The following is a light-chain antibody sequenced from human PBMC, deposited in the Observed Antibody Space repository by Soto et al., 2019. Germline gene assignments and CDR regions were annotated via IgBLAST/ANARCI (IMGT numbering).Light chain of an antibody. CDR1: SSNIRSHT. CDR2: SNN. J-gene: IGLJ1*01. Sequence: QSVLTQPPSASGTPGQRVIMSCSGSSSNIRSHTVNWYQQLPGTAPKLLIYSNNQRPSGVPDRFSGSKSGNTASLTISGLQAEDEADYYCCSYAGSDVFGTGTKVTVL. V-gene: IGLV1-44*01. CDR3: CSYAGSDV.